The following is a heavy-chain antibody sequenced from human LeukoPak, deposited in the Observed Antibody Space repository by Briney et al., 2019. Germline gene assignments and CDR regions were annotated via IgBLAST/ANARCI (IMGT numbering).Heavy chain of an antibody. V-gene: IGHV1-2*04. CDR1: GYTFTGYY. J-gene: IGHJ4*02. CDR3: ARGYCGGDCGGYYFDY. Sequence: ASVKVSCKASGYTFTGYYMHWVRQAPGQGLEWMGWINPNSGGTNYAQKFQGWVTMTRDTSISTAYMEPSRLRSDDTAVYYCARGYCGGDCGGYYFDYWGQGTLVTVSS. CDR2: INPNSGGT. D-gene: IGHD2-21*02.